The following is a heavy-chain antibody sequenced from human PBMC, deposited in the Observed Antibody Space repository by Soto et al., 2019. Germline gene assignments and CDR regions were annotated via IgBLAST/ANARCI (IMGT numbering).Heavy chain of an antibody. D-gene: IGHD2-2*03. CDR3: ARVPGYCSSTSCYGHDAFDI. CDR2: ISAYNGNT. J-gene: IGHJ3*02. V-gene: IGHV1-18*01. Sequence: VASVKVSCKASGYTFTSYGISWVRQAPGQGLEWMGWISAYNGNTNYAQKLQGRVTMTTDTSTSTAYMELRSLRSDDTAVYYCARVPGYCSSTSCYGHDAFDIWGQGTMVTVSS. CDR1: GYTFTSYG.